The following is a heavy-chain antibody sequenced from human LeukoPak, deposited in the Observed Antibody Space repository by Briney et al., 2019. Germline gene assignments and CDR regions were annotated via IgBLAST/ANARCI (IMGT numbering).Heavy chain of an antibody. Sequence: GGTLRLSCAASGFTFSGSAISWVRQAPGKGLEWGSAISVSGGSTYYADSVKGRFTISRDNSKNTLYLPMNCLRAEHTSVYYCAKSGVAMVRAWGQGTLVTVSS. V-gene: IGHV3-23*01. J-gene: IGHJ5*02. CDR2: ISVSGGST. CDR3: AKSGVAMVRA. CDR1: GFTFSGSA. D-gene: IGHD3-10*01.